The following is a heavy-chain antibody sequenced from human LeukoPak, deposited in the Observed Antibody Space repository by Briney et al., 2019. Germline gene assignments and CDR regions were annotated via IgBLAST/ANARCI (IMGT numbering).Heavy chain of an antibody. CDR3: ARDSTGYFDY. D-gene: IGHD4-17*01. Sequence: SETLSLTCTVSGGSISSYYWSWIRQPPGKGLEWIGYIYYSGSTNYNPSLKSRVTISVDTSKNQFSLKLSSVTAADTAVYYCARDSTGYFDYWGQGTLVTVSS. V-gene: IGHV4-59*01. CDR1: GGSISSYY. CDR2: IYYSGST. J-gene: IGHJ4*02.